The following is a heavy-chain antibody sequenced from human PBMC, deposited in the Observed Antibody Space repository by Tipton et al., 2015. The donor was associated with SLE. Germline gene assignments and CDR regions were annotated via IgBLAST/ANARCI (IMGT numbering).Heavy chain of an antibody. CDR2: IYYSGST. CDR3: ARDHLPGGYYYYMDV. J-gene: IGHJ6*03. Sequence: TLSLTCTVSGGSISSFYWSWIRQPPGKGLEWTGYIYYSGSTNYNPSLKSRVTISVDTSKNQFSLKLSSVTAADTAVYYCARDHLPGGYYYYMDVWGKGTTATVSS. V-gene: IGHV4-59*01. CDR1: GGSISSFY. D-gene: IGHD3-10*01.